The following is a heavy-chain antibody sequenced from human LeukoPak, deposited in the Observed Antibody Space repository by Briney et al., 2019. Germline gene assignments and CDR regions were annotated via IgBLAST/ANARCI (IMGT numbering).Heavy chain of an antibody. J-gene: IGHJ5*02. Sequence: PGGSLRLSCAASGFTFSSSIMNWVRQAPGKGLEWVSFISSRSNSIYYADSVKGRFTISRDNAKNSLYLQMNSLRAEDTAVYYCARGQVRYYYGSGTVRFDPWGQGTLVTVSS. CDR3: ARGQVRYYYGSGTVRFDP. V-gene: IGHV3-48*01. CDR1: GFTFSSSI. D-gene: IGHD3-10*01. CDR2: ISSRSNSI.